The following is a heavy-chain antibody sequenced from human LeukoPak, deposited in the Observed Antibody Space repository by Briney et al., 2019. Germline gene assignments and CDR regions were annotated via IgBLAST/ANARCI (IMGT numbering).Heavy chain of an antibody. CDR1: GGSFSGYY. CDR3: ARGQDPRTIFYGMDV. J-gene: IGHJ6*02. D-gene: IGHD3-9*01. Sequence: SEPLSLTCAVCGGSFSGYYWSWIPQPPGKGLEWIGEINHSGSTNYNPSLKSRVTISVDTSKNQFSLKLSSVTAADTAVYYCARGQDPRTIFYGMDVWGQGTTVTVSS. V-gene: IGHV4-34*01. CDR2: INHSGST.